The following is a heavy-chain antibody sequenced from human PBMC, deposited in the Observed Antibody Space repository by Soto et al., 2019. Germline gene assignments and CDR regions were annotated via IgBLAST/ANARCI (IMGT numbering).Heavy chain of an antibody. CDR2: ISYDGSNK. J-gene: IGHJ5*02. CDR1: GFTFSSYA. Sequence: HPGGSLRLSCAASGFTFSSYAMHWVRQAPGKGLEWVAVISYDGSNKYYADSVKGRFTISRDHSKNTLYLQMNSLRAEDTAVYYCASHSFEAWGQGTLVTVSS. CDR3: ASHSFEA. D-gene: IGHD3-3*02. V-gene: IGHV3-30-3*01.